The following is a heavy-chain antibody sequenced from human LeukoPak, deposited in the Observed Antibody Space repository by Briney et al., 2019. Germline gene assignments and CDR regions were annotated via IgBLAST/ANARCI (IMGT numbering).Heavy chain of an antibody. CDR1: GFSFRNYA. CDR3: AKRKYYYDSSGYGIDAFDI. V-gene: IGHV3-23*01. Sequence: GGSLRLSCVASGFSFRNYAIHWVRQAPGKGLEWVSAISGSGGSTYYADSVKGRFTISRDNSKNTLYLQMNSLRAEDTAVYYCAKRKYYYDSSGYGIDAFDIWGQGTMVTVSS. J-gene: IGHJ3*02. CDR2: ISGSGGST. D-gene: IGHD3-22*01.